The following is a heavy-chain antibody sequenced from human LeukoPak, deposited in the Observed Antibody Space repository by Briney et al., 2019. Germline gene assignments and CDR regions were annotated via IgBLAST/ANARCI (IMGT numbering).Heavy chain of an antibody. J-gene: IGHJ4*02. CDR3: ANNGVVRYFDY. CDR2: ISSSSSYI. CDR1: GFTFSSYS. V-gene: IGHV3-21*01. D-gene: IGHD3-3*01. Sequence: GGSLRLSCAASGFTFSSYSMNWVRQAPGKGLEWVSSISSSSSYIYYADSVKGRFTISRDNAKNSLYLQMNSLRAEDTAVYYCANNGVVRYFDYWGQGTLVTVPS.